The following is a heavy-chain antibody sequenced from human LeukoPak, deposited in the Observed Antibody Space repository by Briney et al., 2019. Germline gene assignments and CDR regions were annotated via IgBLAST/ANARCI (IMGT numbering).Heavy chain of an antibody. Sequence: GGSLRLSCAASGFIFSSYDMYWVRQAPGKGLEWVAVISSDGSNKYYVDSVRGRFTISRDNSKNTLFLQMNTLRAEDTAIYYCAKDRTVGASYWYFDLWGRGTLVTVSS. D-gene: IGHD1-26*01. J-gene: IGHJ2*01. CDR1: GFIFSSYD. V-gene: IGHV3-30*18. CDR2: ISSDGSNK. CDR3: AKDRTVGASYWYFDL.